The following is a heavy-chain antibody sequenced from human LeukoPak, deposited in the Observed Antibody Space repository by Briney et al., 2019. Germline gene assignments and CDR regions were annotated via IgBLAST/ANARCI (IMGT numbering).Heavy chain of an antibody. CDR2: ISWNSGSI. V-gene: IGHV3-9*01. CDR1: GFSFDDYA. J-gene: IGHJ4*02. CDR3: AKDIGARPYYFDY. Sequence: GGSLRLSCAASGFSFDDYAMHWVRQAPGKGLERVSGISWNSGSIGYADSVKGRFTISRDNAKNSLYLQMNSLRAEDTALYYCAKDIGARPYYFDYWGQGTLVTVSS.